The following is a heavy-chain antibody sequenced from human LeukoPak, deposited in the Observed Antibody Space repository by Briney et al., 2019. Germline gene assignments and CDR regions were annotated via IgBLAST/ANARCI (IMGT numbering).Heavy chain of an antibody. CDR3: ARVGIAAADTLRNFDY. J-gene: IGHJ4*02. CDR2: IIPIFGTA. CDR1: GSTFSSYA. Sequence: SVKVSCKASGSTFSSYAISWVRQAPGQGLEWMGGIIPIFGTANYAQKFQGRVTITADESTSTAYMELSSLRSEDTAVYYCARVGIAAADTLRNFDYWGQGTLVTVSS. D-gene: IGHD6-13*01. V-gene: IGHV1-69*13.